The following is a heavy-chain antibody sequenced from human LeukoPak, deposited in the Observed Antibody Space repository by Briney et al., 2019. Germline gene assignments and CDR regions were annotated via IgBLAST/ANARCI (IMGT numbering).Heavy chain of an antibody. D-gene: IGHD4-17*01. CDR2: IYHSGST. V-gene: IGHV4-38-2*01. CDR1: GYSISSGYY. J-gene: IGHJ6*03. CDR3: ARHPRTTVTIFPYYYYMDV. Sequence: SETLSLTCAVSGYSISSGYYWGWIRPPPGKGLEWIGSIYHSGSTYYNPSLKSRVTISVDTSKNQFSLKLSSVTAADTAVYYCARHPRTTVTIFPYYYYMDVWGKGTTVTVSS.